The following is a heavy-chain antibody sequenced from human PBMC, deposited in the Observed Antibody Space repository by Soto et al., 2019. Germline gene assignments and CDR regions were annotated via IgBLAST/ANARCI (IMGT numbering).Heavy chain of an antibody. CDR1: GDTFTSYD. D-gene: IGHD6-13*01. CDR3: AREHSSSWRFDY. V-gene: IGHV1-8*01. Sequence: VQLVQSGAEVKKPGASGKVSCKASGDTFTSYDINWVRQATGQGLEWMGWMNPNSGNTGYAQKFQGRVTMTRNTSISTAYMELSSLRSEDTAVYYCAREHSSSWRFDYWGQGTLVTVSS. J-gene: IGHJ4*02. CDR2: MNPNSGNT.